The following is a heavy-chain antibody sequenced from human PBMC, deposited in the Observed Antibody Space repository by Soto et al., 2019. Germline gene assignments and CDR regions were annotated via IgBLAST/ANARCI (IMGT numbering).Heavy chain of an antibody. V-gene: IGHV1-46*01. CDR3: ARARTGDFDY. Sequence: AASVKVSCKASGYTFTSYYMHWVRQAPGHGLEWMGIINPSAGSTNYAQKFQGRVTMTRDTSTSTVYMELSSLRPEDTALYYCARARTGDFDYWGQGTLVTVSS. D-gene: IGHD7-27*01. CDR1: GYTFTSYY. CDR2: INPSAGST. J-gene: IGHJ4*02.